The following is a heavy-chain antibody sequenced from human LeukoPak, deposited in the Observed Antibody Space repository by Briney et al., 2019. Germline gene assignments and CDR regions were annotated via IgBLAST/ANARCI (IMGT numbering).Heavy chain of an antibody. CDR2: IYYSGST. D-gene: IGHD3-22*01. CDR3: ARDTRSGYLDY. CDR1: GGSFSGYY. J-gene: IGHJ4*02. V-gene: IGHV4-59*01. Sequence: RSSETLSLTCAVYGGSFSGYYWSWIRQPPGKGLEWIGYIYYSGSTNYNPSLKSRVTISVDTSKNQFSLKLSSVTAADTAVYYCARDTRSGYLDYWGQGTLVTVSS.